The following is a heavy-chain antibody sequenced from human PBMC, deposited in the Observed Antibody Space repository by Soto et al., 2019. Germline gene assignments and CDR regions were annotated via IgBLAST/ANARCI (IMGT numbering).Heavy chain of an antibody. Sequence: HPGGSLRLSCAASGFSLSSYVMHWVRQAPGKELERVAVIWYDGSNKYYADSVKGRFTISRDNSKNTLYLQMNSLRAEDTAVYYCARGEYYDILTGYYPLDYWGQATLVTVSS. J-gene: IGHJ4*02. CDR1: GFSLSSYV. D-gene: IGHD3-9*01. V-gene: IGHV3-33*01. CDR2: IWYDGSNK. CDR3: ARGEYYDILTGYYPLDY.